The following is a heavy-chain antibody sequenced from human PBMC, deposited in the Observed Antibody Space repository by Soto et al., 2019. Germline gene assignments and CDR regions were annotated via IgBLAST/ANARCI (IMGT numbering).Heavy chain of an antibody. V-gene: IGHV1-2*02. J-gene: IGHJ6*02. CDR2: INPNSGGT. CDR3: ARDRGYCSSTSCYRTYYYYYGMDV. CDR1: GYTFTGYY. D-gene: IGHD2-2*01. Sequence: ASVKVSCKASGYTFTGYYMHWVRQAPGQGLEWMGWINPNSGGTNYAQKFQGRVTMTRDTSISTAYMELSRLRSDDTAVYYCARDRGYCSSTSCYRTYYYYYGMDVWGQGTTVTVSS.